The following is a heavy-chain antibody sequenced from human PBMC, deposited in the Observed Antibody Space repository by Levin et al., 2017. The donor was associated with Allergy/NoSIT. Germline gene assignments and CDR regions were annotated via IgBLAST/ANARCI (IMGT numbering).Heavy chain of an antibody. D-gene: IGHD2-2*01. CDR1: GFTFSGSA. J-gene: IGHJ4*02. CDR3: TCRVVPAAMGDYGLVPFDY. Sequence: GGSLRLSCAASGFTFSGSAIHWVRQASGKGLEWVGRVRSKTNSYATAYAASVKGRFTISRDDSKNTAYLQMNSLKTDDTAVYYCTCRVVPAAMGDYGLVPFDYWGQGTLVTVSS. CDR2: VRSKTNSYAT. V-gene: IGHV3-73*01.